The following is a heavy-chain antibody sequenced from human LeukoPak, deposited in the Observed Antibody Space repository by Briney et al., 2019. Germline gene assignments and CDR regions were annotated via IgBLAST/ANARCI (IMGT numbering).Heavy chain of an antibody. CDR1: GYSYTSNW. Sequence: GESLKISCKGSGYSYTSNWIGWVRQMPGKGLEWMGIIFPGDSDTRYSPAFQGQVTISADKSISTAYLQWSSLKASDTAMYYCATLDSSSWYYWGQGTRVSVSS. D-gene: IGHD6-13*01. V-gene: IGHV5-51*01. CDR3: ATLDSSSWYY. J-gene: IGHJ4*02. CDR2: IFPGDSDT.